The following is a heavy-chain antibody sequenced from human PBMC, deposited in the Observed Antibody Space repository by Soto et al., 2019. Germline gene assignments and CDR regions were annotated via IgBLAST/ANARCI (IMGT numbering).Heavy chain of an antibody. D-gene: IGHD2-21*02. Sequence: EVQLVESGGGLVQPGGSLRLSCAGSGFTFSSYWMSWVRQAPGKGLEWVANIKQDGSEKYYVDSVKGRFTISRDNAKNSLYLQMNSLRAEDTAVYYCARGGMVTGDHYFDYWGQGTLVTVSS. J-gene: IGHJ4*02. CDR3: ARGGMVTGDHYFDY. CDR1: GFTFSSYW. V-gene: IGHV3-7*01. CDR2: IKQDGSEK.